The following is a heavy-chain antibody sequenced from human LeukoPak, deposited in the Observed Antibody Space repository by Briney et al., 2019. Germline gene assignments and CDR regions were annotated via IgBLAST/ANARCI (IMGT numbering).Heavy chain of an antibody. Sequence: PGGSLRLSCAVSGFIFSSYAMSWVRQAPGKGLEWVSAIRGNGGSTYYADSVKGRFTISRDNAQNSLYLQMNSLRVEDTAVYYCARHPNSNWDYWGQGTLVIVST. CDR1: GFIFSSYA. V-gene: IGHV3-23*01. D-gene: IGHD6-13*01. CDR2: IRGNGGST. CDR3: ARHPNSNWDY. J-gene: IGHJ4*02.